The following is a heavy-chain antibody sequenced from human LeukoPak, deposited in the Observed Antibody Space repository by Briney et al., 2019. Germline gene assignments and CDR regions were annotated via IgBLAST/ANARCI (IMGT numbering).Heavy chain of an antibody. CDR2: ISSSSSYI. CDR3: VRAVVVAASYRFDP. D-gene: IGHD2-15*01. Sequence: PGGSLRLSCAASGFTFSSYSMNWVRQAPGKGLEWVSSISSSSSYIYYADSVKGRFTISRDNAKNSLYLQMNSLRAEDTAVYYCVRAVVVAASYRFDPWGQGTLVTVSS. V-gene: IGHV3-21*01. J-gene: IGHJ5*02. CDR1: GFTFSSYS.